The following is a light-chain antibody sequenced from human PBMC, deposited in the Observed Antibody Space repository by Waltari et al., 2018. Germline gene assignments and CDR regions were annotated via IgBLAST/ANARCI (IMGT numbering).Light chain of an antibody. CDR3: CSNVGSSVF. CDR2: EGN. Sequence: QSALTQPASASGSPGQSITISCTGFNSNVGSYNLVSWYQKHPGKAPKLLIYEGNRRPSGVSNRFSGSKSDNTASLTLSGLQAEDEADYYCCSNVGSSVFFGGGTKLTVL. CDR1: NSNVGSYNL. V-gene: IGLV2-23*03. J-gene: IGLJ2*01.